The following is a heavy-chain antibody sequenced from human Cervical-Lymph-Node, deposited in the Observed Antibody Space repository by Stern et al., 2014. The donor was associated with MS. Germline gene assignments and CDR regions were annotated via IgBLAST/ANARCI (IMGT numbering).Heavy chain of an antibody. D-gene: IGHD1-7*01. CDR1: GFTFSNYW. J-gene: IGHJ5*02. CDR2: ITTDGSEK. Sequence: EVQLLESGGGLVQPGESLRLSCAVSGFTFSNYWMTWVRQAPGKGLEWVASITTDGSEKSYVASVKGRFTISRDNAKNSLYLQMNSLRAEDTAVYYCARAVRELGTWGQGTLVTVSS. V-gene: IGHV3-7*01. CDR3: ARAVRELGT.